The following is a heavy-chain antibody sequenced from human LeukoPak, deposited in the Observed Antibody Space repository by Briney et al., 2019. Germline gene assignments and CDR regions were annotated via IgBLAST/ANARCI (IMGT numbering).Heavy chain of an antibody. D-gene: IGHD6-13*01. CDR3: ARSTEQQLGSNAFDI. CDR2: IYYSGST. Sequence: NPSETLSLTCTVSGGSISSSSYYWGWIRQPPGKGLEWIGSIYYSGSTYYNPSLKSRVTISVDTSKNQFSLKLSSVTAADTAVYYCARSTEQQLGSNAFDIWGQGTMVTVSS. J-gene: IGHJ3*02. V-gene: IGHV4-39*01. CDR1: GGSISSSSYY.